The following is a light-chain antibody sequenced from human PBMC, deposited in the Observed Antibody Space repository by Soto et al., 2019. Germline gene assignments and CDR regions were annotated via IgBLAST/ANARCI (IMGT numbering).Light chain of an antibody. CDR1: QSISNW. CDR2: HAS. Sequence: DIHMTQSPSTLPASVGYRFTITCRASQSISNWLAWYQQKTVTAPKVLIYHASNLQSGVPSRFSGSGSGTEFTLTISSLQPYDFAAYYCQQYNSYSFGQGTKVDNK. V-gene: IGKV1-5*01. J-gene: IGKJ1*01. CDR3: QQYNSYS.